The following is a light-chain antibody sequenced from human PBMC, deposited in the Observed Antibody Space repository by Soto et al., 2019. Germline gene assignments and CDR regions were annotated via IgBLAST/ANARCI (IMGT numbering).Light chain of an antibody. CDR2: GAS. J-gene: IGKJ4*01. V-gene: IGKV3-20*01. CDR1: HSVSSSY. CDR3: QQYGSSPLT. Sequence: EIVLTQSPGTLSLSPGERATLSCRASHSVSSSYLAWYQQKPGQAPRLLIYGASSRATGIPDRFSGSGSGTDFTLTISRLEPEDFALYYCQQYGSSPLTFGGGTKVDI.